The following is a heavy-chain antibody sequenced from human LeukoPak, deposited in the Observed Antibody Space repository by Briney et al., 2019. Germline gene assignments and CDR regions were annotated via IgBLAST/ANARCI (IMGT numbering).Heavy chain of an antibody. CDR3: ARGPFGGKSMYYFDS. Sequence: PSETLSLTCTVSGDSISSYFWSWIRQPAGKGLEWLGRIYTSASTTYNPSLKSRVTMSVDTSKNQFSLKLNSVTAADTAVYYCARGPFGGKSMYYFDSWGQGTLVTVSS. V-gene: IGHV4-4*07. CDR1: GDSISSYF. J-gene: IGHJ4*02. D-gene: IGHD2-15*01. CDR2: IYTSAST.